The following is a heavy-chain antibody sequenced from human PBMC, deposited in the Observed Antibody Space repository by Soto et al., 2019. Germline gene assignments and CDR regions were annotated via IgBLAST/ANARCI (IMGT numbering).Heavy chain of an antibody. V-gene: IGHV1-69*01. CDR2: IIPIFGTA. J-gene: IGHJ6*02. Sequence: QVQLVQSGAEVKKPGSSVKVSCKASGGTFSSYAISWVRQAPGQGLEWMGGIIPIFGTANYAQKFQGRVTITADESTSTAYMELSSLRSEDTAVYYCAREGTVTTSYYYYGMDVWGQGTTVTVSS. D-gene: IGHD4-4*01. CDR3: AREGTVTTSYYYYGMDV. CDR1: GGTFSSYA.